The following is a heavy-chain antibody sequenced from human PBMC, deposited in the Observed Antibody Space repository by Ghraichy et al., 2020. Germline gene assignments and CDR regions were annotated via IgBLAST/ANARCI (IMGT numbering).Heavy chain of an antibody. D-gene: IGHD3-10*01. Sequence: SETLSLTCAVYGGSFSGYYWSWIRQPPGKGLEWIGEINHSGSTNYNPSLKSRVTISVDTSKNQFSLKLSSVTAADTAVYYCARGLRPSITMVRGVIRKGYYFDYWGQGTLVTVSS. CDR3: ARGLRPSITMVRGVIRKGYYFDY. J-gene: IGHJ4*02. V-gene: IGHV4-34*01. CDR2: INHSGST. CDR1: GGSFSGYY.